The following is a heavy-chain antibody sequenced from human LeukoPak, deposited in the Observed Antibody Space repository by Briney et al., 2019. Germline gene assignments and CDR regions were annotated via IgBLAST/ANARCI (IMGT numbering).Heavy chain of an antibody. CDR1: GGSISSYY. Sequence: PSETLSLTCTVFGGSISSYYWSWIRQPAGKGLEWIGRIYTSGSTNYNPSLKSRVTMSVDTSKNQFSLKLSSVTAADTAVYYCARGPADDIVVVTAHYNWLDPWGQGTLVTVSS. D-gene: IGHD2-21*02. J-gene: IGHJ5*02. CDR2: IYTSGST. V-gene: IGHV4-4*07. CDR3: ARGPADDIVVVTAHYNWLDP.